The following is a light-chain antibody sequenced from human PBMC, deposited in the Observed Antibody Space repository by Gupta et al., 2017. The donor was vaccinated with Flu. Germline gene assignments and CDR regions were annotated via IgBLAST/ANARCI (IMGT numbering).Light chain of an antibody. CDR2: DAS. J-gene: IGKJ4*01. CDR1: QSVSSY. V-gene: IGKV3-11*01. Sequence: SLSPGERATLSCRASQSVSSYLAWYQQKPGQAPRLLIYDASNRATGIPARFSGSGSGTDFTLTISSLEPEDFAVYYCQRLLTFGGGTKVEIK. CDR3: QRLLT.